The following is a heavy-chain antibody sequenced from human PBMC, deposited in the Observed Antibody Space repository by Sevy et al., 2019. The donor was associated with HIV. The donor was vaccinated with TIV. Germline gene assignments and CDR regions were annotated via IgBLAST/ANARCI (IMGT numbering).Heavy chain of an antibody. CDR3: ARDCSSSTCLWGMDV. D-gene: IGHD2-2*01. Sequence: GGSLRLSCAASGFTFSNYWMSWVRQAPGTGLEWVANIKRDGSEKYYVASVKGRFTISRDNAKNSLYLQMNSLRAEDTAVYYCARDCSSSTCLWGMDVWGQGTTVTVSS. CDR2: IKRDGSEK. V-gene: IGHV3-7*03. J-gene: IGHJ6*02. CDR1: GFTFSNYW.